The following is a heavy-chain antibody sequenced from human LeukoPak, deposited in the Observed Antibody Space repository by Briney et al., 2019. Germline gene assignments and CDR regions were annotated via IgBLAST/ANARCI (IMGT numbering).Heavy chain of an antibody. CDR1: GYTFTNYG. V-gene: IGHV1-18*01. D-gene: IGHD3-16*02. Sequence: ASVKVSCKASGYTFTNYGVSWVRQAPGQGLEWMGWITVDNGNTHYAQNFQGRVTMTTDTSTSTVYMELRSLRSDDTAVYYCARGAGYDYVWKSYRYYDFWGQGTLVTVS. J-gene: IGHJ4*02. CDR2: ITVDNGNT. CDR3: ARGAGYDYVWKSYRYYDF.